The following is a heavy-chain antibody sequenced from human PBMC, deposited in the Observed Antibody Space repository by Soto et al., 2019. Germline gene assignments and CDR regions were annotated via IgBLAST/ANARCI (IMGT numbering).Heavy chain of an antibody. CDR1: GGSISSYY. J-gene: IGHJ5*02. Sequence: SETLSLTCTVSGGSISSYYGSWIRQPPGKGLEWIGYIYYSGSTNYNPSHKSRVPISVDTPKTLFPLKLSSVTVGTTAVYCWGGDSGATAPRGKGTLVPVFS. D-gene: IGHD1-26*01. CDR3: GGDSGATAP. CDR2: IYYSGST. V-gene: IGHV4-59*01.